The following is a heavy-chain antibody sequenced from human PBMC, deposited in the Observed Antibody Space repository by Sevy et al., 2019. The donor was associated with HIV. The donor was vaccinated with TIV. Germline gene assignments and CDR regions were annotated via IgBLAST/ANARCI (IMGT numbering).Heavy chain of an antibody. CDR1: GYTFTIYG. CDR3: ARAPGTARYYYYGKDV. D-gene: IGHD6-6*01. J-gene: IGHJ6*02. CDR2: ISAYNGNT. Sequence: ASVKVSCKDSGYTFTIYGISWVRQAPGQGLEWMGWISAYNGNTNYAQKLQGRVTMSTDTSTSTAYMELRSLRSDDTAVYYCARAPGTARYYYYGKDVWGQGTTVTVSS. V-gene: IGHV1-18*01.